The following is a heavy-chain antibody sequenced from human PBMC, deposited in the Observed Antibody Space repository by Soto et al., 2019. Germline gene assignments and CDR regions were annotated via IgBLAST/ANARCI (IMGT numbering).Heavy chain of an antibody. CDR2: IIPIFGTA. Sequence: ASVKVSCKASGGTFSSYAISWVRQAPGQGLEWMGGIIPIFGTANYAQKFQGRVTITADKSTSTAYMELSSLRSEDTAVYYCARHSPLIAAAGSGVSGGYHYRMDVWGKGTKVTVYS. D-gene: IGHD6-13*01. J-gene: IGHJ6*04. CDR1: GGTFSSYA. CDR3: ARHSPLIAAAGSGVSGGYHYRMDV. V-gene: IGHV1-69*06.